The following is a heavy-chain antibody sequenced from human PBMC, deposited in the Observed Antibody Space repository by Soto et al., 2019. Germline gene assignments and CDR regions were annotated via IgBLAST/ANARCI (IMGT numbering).Heavy chain of an antibody. J-gene: IGHJ5*02. V-gene: IGHV3-11*04. CDR2: ISGSGDNI. CDR1: GFTFSDYF. CDR3: VRDSARIVVVPRVDGDNWFDP. Sequence: QVHLVESGGGVVKPAGSLRLSCAASGFTFSDYFMSWIRQAPGKGLEWVSFISGSGDNIKYADSVKGRFTISRDNAKNSLYLQMNSLRDEDTAVYYCVRDSARIVVVPRVDGDNWFDPWGQGTLVTVS. D-gene: IGHD2-2*01.